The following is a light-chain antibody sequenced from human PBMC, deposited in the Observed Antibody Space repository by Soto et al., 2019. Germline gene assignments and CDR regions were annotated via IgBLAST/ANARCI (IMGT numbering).Light chain of an antibody. V-gene: IGKV3-15*01. CDR3: QQYNNCPPWT. CDR2: GAS. CDR1: QSVSSN. Sequence: EIVMTQSPATLSVSPGARATLSCRASQSVSSNLAWYQQKPGQAPRHLIYGASTRATGIPARFSGSGSGTEFTLTITSLQSEDFAVYYCQQYNNCPPWTFGQGTKVEI. J-gene: IGKJ1*01.